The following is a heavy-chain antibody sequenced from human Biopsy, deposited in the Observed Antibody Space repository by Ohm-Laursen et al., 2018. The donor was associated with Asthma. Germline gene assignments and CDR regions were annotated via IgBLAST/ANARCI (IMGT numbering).Heavy chain of an antibody. CDR2: IHYSGST. Sequence: SQTLSLTCTVSGASIKTDDHYWSWLRQPPGKGLEWFGFIHYSGSTSYNPSLKGGVTISVDTSKNQFSLKLSSVTAADTAVYYCARASVAASSNWFDPWGQGTLSPSP. J-gene: IGHJ5*02. V-gene: IGHV4-30-4*01. CDR1: GASIKTDDHY. CDR3: ARASVAASSNWFDP. D-gene: IGHD6-19*01.